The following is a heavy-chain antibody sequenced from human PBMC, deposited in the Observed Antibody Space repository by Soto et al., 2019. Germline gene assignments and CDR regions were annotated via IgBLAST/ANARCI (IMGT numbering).Heavy chain of an antibody. J-gene: IGHJ4*02. D-gene: IGHD6-19*01. Sequence: VQLLESGGGLVQSGGPLRLSCAASGFTFSNYAISWVRQAPGKGLEWVSAVSGSGGSTFYADSVKGRFTISRDNSKNTLYLQMNSRRAEYTAVYYGANGIAVVHPWYFDYWGQGPLVTVSS. CDR2: VSGSGGST. CDR3: ANGIAVVHPWYFDY. CDR1: GFTFSNYA. V-gene: IGHV3-23*01.